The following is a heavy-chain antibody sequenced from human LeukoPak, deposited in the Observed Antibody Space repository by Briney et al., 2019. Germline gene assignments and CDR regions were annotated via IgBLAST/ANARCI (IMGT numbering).Heavy chain of an antibody. CDR1: GGTFSSYA. J-gene: IGHJ4*02. CDR2: IIPIFGTA. CDR3: ARRPTYYDILTGYYYYFDY. Sequence: SVKVSCKASGGTFSSYAISWVRQAPGQGLEWMGGIIPIFGTANYAQKFQGRVTITADESTSTAYMELSSLRSEDTAVYYCARRPTYYDILTGYYYYFDYWGQGTLVTVSS. D-gene: IGHD3-9*01. V-gene: IGHV1-69*01.